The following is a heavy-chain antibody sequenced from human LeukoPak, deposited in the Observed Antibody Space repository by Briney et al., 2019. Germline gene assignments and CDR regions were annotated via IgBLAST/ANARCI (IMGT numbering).Heavy chain of an antibody. CDR3: ARAFTANWYNWFDP. V-gene: IGHV3-7*01. Sequence: GGSLRLSCAASGFTFSNYWMIWVRQAPRKGLEWVASMKQDGSGQNYVDSMEGRFIISRDNAKNSLYLEMNSLRTEDTALYYCARAFTANWYNWFDPWGQGTPVTVSS. CDR2: MKQDGSGQ. D-gene: IGHD1-1*01. J-gene: IGHJ5*02. CDR1: GFTFSNYW.